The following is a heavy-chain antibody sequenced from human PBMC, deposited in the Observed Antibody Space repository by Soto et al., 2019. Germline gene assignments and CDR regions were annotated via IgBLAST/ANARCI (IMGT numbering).Heavy chain of an antibody. J-gene: IGHJ4*02. Sequence: PGGSLRLSCAASGFTFSSYGMHWVRQAPGKGLEWVAVISYDGSNKYYADSVKGRFTISRDNSKNTLYLQMNSLRAEDTAVYYCAKDQSYYDSSGPFDYWGQGNLVTVSS. D-gene: IGHD3-22*01. V-gene: IGHV3-30*18. CDR2: ISYDGSNK. CDR3: AKDQSYYDSSGPFDY. CDR1: GFTFSSYG.